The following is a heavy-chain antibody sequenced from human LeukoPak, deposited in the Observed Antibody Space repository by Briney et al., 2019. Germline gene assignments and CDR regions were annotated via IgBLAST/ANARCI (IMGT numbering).Heavy chain of an antibody. J-gene: IGHJ5*02. Sequence: SLRLTCVEDRFAFDDYAMHWVRQAPGKGLEWVSGISWNSGSIGYADSVKGRFTISRDNAKNSLYLQMNSLKAEDTALYYCAKGRDKYQLLSKNWFDPWGQGTLVTVSS. D-gene: IGHD2-2*01. CDR1: RFAFDDYA. V-gene: IGHV3-9*01. CDR3: AKGRDKYQLLSKNWFDP. CDR2: ISWNSGSI.